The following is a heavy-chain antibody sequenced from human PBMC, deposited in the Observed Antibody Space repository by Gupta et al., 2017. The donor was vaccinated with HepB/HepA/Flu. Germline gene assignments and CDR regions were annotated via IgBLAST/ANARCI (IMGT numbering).Heavy chain of an antibody. Sequence: EVQLVESGGGLAQPGRSLRLSCAASGFTFDDYAMHWVRQVPGKGLEWLAGISWNSVFIDYEDSVKGRFTISRDNAKKSLYLQMNSLRTEDTAFYYCAKADGGSLRLYAFDVWGQGTMVTVSS. D-gene: IGHD4-23*01. J-gene: IGHJ3*01. CDR3: AKADGGSLRLYAFDV. V-gene: IGHV3-9*01. CDR1: GFTFDDYA. CDR2: ISWNSVFI.